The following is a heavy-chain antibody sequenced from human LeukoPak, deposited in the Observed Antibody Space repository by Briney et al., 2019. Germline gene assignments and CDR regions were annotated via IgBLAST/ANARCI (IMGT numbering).Heavy chain of an antibody. D-gene: IGHD5-12*01. J-gene: IGHJ5*02. CDR2: ISAGGSSI. V-gene: IGHV3-21*01. CDR3: ARDGLGYDA. Sequence: PGGSLRLSCAAFGTIFNRYTMNWVRQAPGKGLEWVSSISAGGSSIYYSDSVRGRFTIARDDAKSSLYLQMNSLRADDTAVYYCARDGLGYDAWGPGTLVTVSS. CDR1: GTIFNRYT.